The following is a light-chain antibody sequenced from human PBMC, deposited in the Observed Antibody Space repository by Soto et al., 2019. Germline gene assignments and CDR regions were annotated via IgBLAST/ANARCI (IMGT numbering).Light chain of an antibody. Sequence: QSVLTQPASVSGSPGQSITISCTAASSDVGGYHYVSWYQQLPGKAPKLMIYEVTKRPSGVSNRFSGSKYDNTASLTISGLQAEDEADYYCGSWDSSLSADVFGTGTKVTV. CDR3: GSWDSSLSADV. V-gene: IGLV2-14*01. J-gene: IGLJ1*01. CDR2: EVT. CDR1: SSDVGGYHY.